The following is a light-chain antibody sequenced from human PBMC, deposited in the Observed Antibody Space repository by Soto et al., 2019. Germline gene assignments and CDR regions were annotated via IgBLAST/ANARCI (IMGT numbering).Light chain of an antibody. CDR3: ATWDDRLSSVL. CDR2: KND. Sequence: QSVLNQPPSTSGTPGQRVIIACSGGTSNIGSNRVQWYQQLPRTAPKLLNYKNDNRPSGVPDRFSGSKSGTSASLAISDLRSEVEGHYYCATWDDRLSSVLFGGGTQLTV. CDR1: TSNIGSNR. J-gene: IGLJ2*01. V-gene: IGLV1-47*01.